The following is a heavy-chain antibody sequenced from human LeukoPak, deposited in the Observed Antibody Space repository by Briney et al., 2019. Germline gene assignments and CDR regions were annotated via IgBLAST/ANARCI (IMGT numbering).Heavy chain of an antibody. CDR1: GYTFSSYG. CDR3: AGDRDGYNGGDY. J-gene: IGHJ4*02. D-gene: IGHD5-24*01. Sequence: GASVKVSCKASGYTFSSYGISWVRQAPGQGLEWMGWISVYNVNTNYAQKLQGRVTMTTDTSTSTAYMELRSLRSDDTAVYYCAGDRDGYNGGDYWGQGTLVTVSS. CDR2: ISVYNVNT. V-gene: IGHV1-18*01.